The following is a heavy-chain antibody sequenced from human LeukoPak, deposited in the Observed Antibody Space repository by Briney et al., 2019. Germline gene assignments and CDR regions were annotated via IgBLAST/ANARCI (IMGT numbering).Heavy chain of an antibody. V-gene: IGHV3-74*03. Sequence: PGGSLRLSCAASEDNFKYFAMHWVRQGPGKGLVWVSRINSDGSSITYADSVKGRFTISRDNAKNTLYLQMNSLRVEDTAVYYCAREGRVSGYDFDCWGQGTLVTVSS. CDR3: AREGRVSGYDFDC. D-gene: IGHD5-12*01. CDR1: EDNFKYFA. CDR2: INSDGSSI. J-gene: IGHJ4*02.